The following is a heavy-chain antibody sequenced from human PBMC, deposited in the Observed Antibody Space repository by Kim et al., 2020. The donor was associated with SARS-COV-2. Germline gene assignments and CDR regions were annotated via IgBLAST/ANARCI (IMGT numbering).Heavy chain of an antibody. CDR3: ASFDYWRGGIMDGMDV. J-gene: IGHJ6*02. D-gene: IGHD3-16*01. CDR1: GGTFSSYA. CDR2: IIPIFGTA. Sequence: SVKVSCKASGGTFSSYAISWVRQAPGQGLEWMGGIIPIFGTANYAQKFQGRVTITADESTSTAYMELSSLRSEDTAVYYCASFDYWRGGIMDGMDVWGQGTTVTVSS. V-gene: IGHV1-69*13.